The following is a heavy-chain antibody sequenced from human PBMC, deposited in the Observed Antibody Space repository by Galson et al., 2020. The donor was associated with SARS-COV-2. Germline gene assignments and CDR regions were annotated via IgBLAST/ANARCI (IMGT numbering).Heavy chain of an antibody. Sequence: GESLKISCAASGFIFSYYATHWVRQAPGKGLEWVAFIQYDGSNKYYADSVKGRFTISRDNSKNTVYLQINSLKPEDTAVYYCAKDASHYDSSGYPDYWGQGTLVTVSS. CDR2: IQYDGSNK. D-gene: IGHD3-22*01. V-gene: IGHV3-30*02. CDR3: AKDASHYDSSGYPDY. J-gene: IGHJ4*02. CDR1: GFIFSYYA.